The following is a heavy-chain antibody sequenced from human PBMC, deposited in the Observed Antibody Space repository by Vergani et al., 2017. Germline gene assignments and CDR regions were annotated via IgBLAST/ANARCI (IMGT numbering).Heavy chain of an antibody. Sequence: QVQLQESGPGLVKPSETLSLTCTVSGGSISSYYWSWIRQPPGKGLEWIGYIYYSGSTNYNPALKSRVTISVDTSKNQFSLKLSSVTAADTAVYYCARDRGPVRGTTSNYDYMDVWGKGTTVTVSS. V-gene: IGHV4-59*01. D-gene: IGHD1-7*01. CDR2: IYYSGST. CDR3: ARDRGPVRGTTSNYDYMDV. CDR1: GGSISSYY. J-gene: IGHJ6*03.